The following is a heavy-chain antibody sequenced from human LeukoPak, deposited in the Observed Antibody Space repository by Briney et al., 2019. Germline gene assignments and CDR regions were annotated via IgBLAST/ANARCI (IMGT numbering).Heavy chain of an antibody. V-gene: IGHV3-23*01. Sequence: GGSLRLSCAASGFTFSIYAMSWVRQAPGKGLEWVSAISGSGGSTYYADSVKGRFTISRDNSKNTLNLQMNSLRVEDTAVYYCAKKPSGYTYGGYFDYWGQGTLVTVSS. CDR1: GFTFSIYA. CDR3: AKKPSGYTYGGYFDY. D-gene: IGHD5-18*01. J-gene: IGHJ4*02. CDR2: ISGSGGST.